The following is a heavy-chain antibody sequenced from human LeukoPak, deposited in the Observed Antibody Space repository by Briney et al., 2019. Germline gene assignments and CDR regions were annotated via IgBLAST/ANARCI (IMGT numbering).Heavy chain of an antibody. CDR3: ARDSSPSLVGATVFDY. Sequence: ASVKVSCKASGYTFTSYGISWVRQAPGQGLEWMGWISAHNGNTNYAQKLQGRVTMTTDTSTSTAYMELRSLRSDDTAVYYCARDSSPSLVGATVFDYWGQGTLVTVSS. CDR2: ISAHNGNT. J-gene: IGHJ4*02. CDR1: GYTFTSYG. D-gene: IGHD1-26*01. V-gene: IGHV1-18*01.